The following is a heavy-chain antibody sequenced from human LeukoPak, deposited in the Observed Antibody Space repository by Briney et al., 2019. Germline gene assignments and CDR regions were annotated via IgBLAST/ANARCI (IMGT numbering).Heavy chain of an antibody. Sequence: PGGSLRLSCAASGFTFSNYVMTWVRQAPGKGLEWASSISGSGHSTPCADSVRGRFTISRDNSKNTLHLHMSSLRAEDAAVYYCAKETYSGSGNYPWGVFDYWGQGTLVTVSS. J-gene: IGHJ4*02. V-gene: IGHV3-23*01. D-gene: IGHD3-10*01. CDR3: AKETYSGSGNYPWGVFDY. CDR1: GFTFSNYV. CDR2: ISGSGHST.